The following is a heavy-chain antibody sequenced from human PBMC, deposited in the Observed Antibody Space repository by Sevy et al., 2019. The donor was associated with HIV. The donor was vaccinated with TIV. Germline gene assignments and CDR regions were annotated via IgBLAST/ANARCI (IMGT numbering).Heavy chain of an antibody. J-gene: IGHJ4*02. Sequence: GGSLRLSCVASRFTFSTYVMHWVRQAPGKGLEWVAVIWHDGNSEYYADSVKGRSTISRDNSKNTLYLQMNSLRAEDTAVYYCASEAGYGTDSRPFDYWGQGTLVTVSS. CDR1: RFTFSTYV. D-gene: IGHD4-17*01. V-gene: IGHV3-33*08. CDR2: IWHDGNSE. CDR3: ASEAGYGTDSRPFDY.